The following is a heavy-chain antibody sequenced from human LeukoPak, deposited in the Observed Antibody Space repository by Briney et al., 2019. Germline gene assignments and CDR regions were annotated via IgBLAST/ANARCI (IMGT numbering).Heavy chain of an antibody. CDR2: IYHSGST. J-gene: IGHJ4*02. CDR3: ARAPPGDSHDY. D-gene: IGHD5-18*01. CDR1: GGSVSSNYW. V-gene: IGHV4-4*02. Sequence: SETLSLTCAVSGGSVSSNYWWTWVRQSPEKGLEWIGEIYHSGSTHYNPSLKSRVTISVDKSTNQFSLRLYSVSAADTAVYYCARAPPGDSHDYWGQGTLVTVSS.